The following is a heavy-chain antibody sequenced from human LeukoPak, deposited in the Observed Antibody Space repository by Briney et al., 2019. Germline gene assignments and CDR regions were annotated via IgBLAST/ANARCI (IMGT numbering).Heavy chain of an antibody. V-gene: IGHV4-30-4*01. CDR3: ARGSSSSGWLDP. Sequence: PSETLSLTCTVSGGSISSGDYYWSWIRQPPGKGLEWIGYIYYSGSAYYNPSLKSRVTISVDTSKNQFSLKLSPVTAADTAVYYCARGSSSSGWLDPWGQGTLVTVSS. D-gene: IGHD6-6*01. J-gene: IGHJ5*02. CDR2: IYYSGSA. CDR1: GGSISSGDYY.